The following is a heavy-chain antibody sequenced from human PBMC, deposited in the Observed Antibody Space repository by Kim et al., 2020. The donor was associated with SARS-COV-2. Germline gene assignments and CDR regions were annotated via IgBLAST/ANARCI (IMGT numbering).Heavy chain of an antibody. CDR2: IYYSGST. J-gene: IGHJ5*02. CDR3: ARVALCSGGSCYFPRWWFDP. D-gene: IGHD2-15*01. CDR1: GGSISSYY. Sequence: SETLSLTCTVSGGSISSYYWSWIRQPPGKGLEWIGYIYYSGSTNYNPSLKSRVTISVDTSKNQFSLKLSSVTAADTAVYYCARVALCSGGSCYFPRWWFDPWGQGTLVTVSS. V-gene: IGHV4-59*01.